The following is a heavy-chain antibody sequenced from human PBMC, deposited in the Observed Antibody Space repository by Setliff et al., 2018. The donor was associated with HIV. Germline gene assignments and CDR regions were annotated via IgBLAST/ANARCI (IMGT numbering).Heavy chain of an antibody. CDR3: ARDPYDTSENPYDP. D-gene: IGHD3-16*01. CDR1: GDSFSSYS. Sequence: ASVKVSCKVSGDSFSSYSFSWVRQAPGQGLEWVGWISAYNGNTNYAQKLQGRVTFTTDTSTSTAYMELRSLRSDDTAVYYCARDPYDTSENPYDPWGQGTLVTVSS. J-gene: IGHJ5*02. V-gene: IGHV1-18*01. CDR2: ISAYNGNT.